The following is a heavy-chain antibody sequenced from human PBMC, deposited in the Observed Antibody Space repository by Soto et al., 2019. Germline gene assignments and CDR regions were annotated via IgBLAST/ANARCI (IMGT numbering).Heavy chain of an antibody. J-gene: IGHJ3*02. V-gene: IGHV3-30-3*01. Sequence: QVQLVGSGGDIVQPGRSLRLSCAASGFTFSSYAMQWVRQAPGKGLEWLAVISHAGTNRYYADSVTGRFTISRDNSKNTLYLQMDGLRAEDTAVYYWVRDLGLGMAVRRGLDIWGQGTMVTVSS. D-gene: IGHD3-3*01. CDR1: GFTFSSYA. CDR3: VRDLGLGMAVRRGLDI. CDR2: ISHAGTNR.